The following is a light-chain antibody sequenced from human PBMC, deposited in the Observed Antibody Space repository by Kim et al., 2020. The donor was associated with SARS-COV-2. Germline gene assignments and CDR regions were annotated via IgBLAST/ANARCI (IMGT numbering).Light chain of an antibody. CDR2: AAS. CDR3: QKYESAPWT. CDR1: QDISNH. J-gene: IGKJ1*01. V-gene: IGKV1-27*01. Sequence: SSVGDGVTITCRASQDISNHLAWYQQKPGKVPQVLISAASALRAGVPSRFSGSRSGTDFTLTISSLQPEDVATYYCQKYESAPWTFGQGTKVDIK.